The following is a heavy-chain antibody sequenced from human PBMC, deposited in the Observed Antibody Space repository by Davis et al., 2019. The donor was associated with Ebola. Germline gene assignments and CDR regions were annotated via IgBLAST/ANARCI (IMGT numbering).Heavy chain of an antibody. V-gene: IGHV3-21*04. CDR3: AGGPWEFDF. CDR1: GFTFSSYS. D-gene: IGHD1-26*01. Sequence: GESLKISCVASGFTFSSYSMNWVRQAPGKGLEWVSSISSSSSYIYYADSVKGRFTISRDNAKNSLYLQMNSLRAEDTALYHCAGGPWEFDFWGQGTLVTVSS. J-gene: IGHJ4*02. CDR2: ISSSSSYI.